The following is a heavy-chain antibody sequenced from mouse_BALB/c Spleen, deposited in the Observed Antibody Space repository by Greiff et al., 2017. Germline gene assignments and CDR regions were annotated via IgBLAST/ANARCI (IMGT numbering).Heavy chain of an antibody. V-gene: IGHV6-6*02. CDR1: GFTFSNYW. CDR2: IRLKSNNYAT. CDR3: TRDYGSHRYFDV. D-gene: IGHD1-1*01. Sequence: EVKLVESGGGLVQPGGSMKLSCVASGFTFSNYWMNWVRQSPEKGLEWVAEIRLKSNNYATHYAESVKGRFTISRDDSKSSVYLQMNNLRAEDTGIYYCTRDYGSHRYFDVRGAGTTVTGPS. J-gene: IGHJ1*01.